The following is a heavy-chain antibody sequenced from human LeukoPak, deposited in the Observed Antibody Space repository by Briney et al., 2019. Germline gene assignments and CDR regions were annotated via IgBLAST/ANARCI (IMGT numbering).Heavy chain of an antibody. Sequence: GGSLRLSCAACGFTFSSYWMSWVRQAPGKGLEWVANIKQDGSEKYYVDSVKGRFTISRDNAKNSLYLQMNSLRAEDTAVYYCARDGTDYSYSHDYWGQGTLVTVSS. CDR2: IKQDGSEK. J-gene: IGHJ4*02. CDR1: GFTFSSYW. D-gene: IGHD5-18*01. V-gene: IGHV3-7*01. CDR3: ARDGTDYSYSHDY.